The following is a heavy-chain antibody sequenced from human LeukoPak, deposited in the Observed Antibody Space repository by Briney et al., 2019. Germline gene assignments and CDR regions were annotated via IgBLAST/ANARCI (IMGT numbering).Heavy chain of an antibody. D-gene: IGHD3-9*01. V-gene: IGHV4-59*01. Sequence: SETLSLTCTVSGGSISSYYWGWIRQPPGKGLEWIGYIYYSGSTNYNPSLKSRVTISVDTSKNQFSLRLSSVTAADTAVYYCARGRYFDWLLTYWGQGTLVTVSS. J-gene: IGHJ4*02. CDR1: GGSISSYY. CDR3: ARGRYFDWLLTY. CDR2: IYYSGST.